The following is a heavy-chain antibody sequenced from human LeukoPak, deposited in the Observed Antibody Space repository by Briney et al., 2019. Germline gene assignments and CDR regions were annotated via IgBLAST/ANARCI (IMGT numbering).Heavy chain of an antibody. V-gene: IGHV1-2*02. J-gene: IGHJ5*02. CDR3: AGAPQEQQLANWFDP. Sequence: ASVKVSCKASGYTFTSYGISWVRQAPGQGLEWMGWINPNSGGTNYAQKFQGRVTMTRDTSISTAYMELSRLRSDDTAVYYCAGAPQEQQLANWFDPWGQGTLVTVSS. CDR1: GYTFTSYG. D-gene: IGHD6-13*01. CDR2: INPNSGGT.